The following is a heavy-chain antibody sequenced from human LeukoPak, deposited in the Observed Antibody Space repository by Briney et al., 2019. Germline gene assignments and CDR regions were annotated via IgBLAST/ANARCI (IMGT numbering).Heavy chain of an antibody. CDR2: IWYDGSNK. J-gene: IGHJ4*02. D-gene: IGHD6-13*01. CDR3: VKPDWAAAGGIPKFFDY. CDR1: GFTFSGFG. V-gene: IGHV3-33*06. Sequence: GKSLRLSCAASGFTFSGFGMHWVRQAPGKGLEWVAVIWYDGSNKYYADSVKGRFTISRDNSKNTLYLQMNSLRAEDTAVYYCVKPDWAAAGGIPKFFDYWGQGTLVTVSS.